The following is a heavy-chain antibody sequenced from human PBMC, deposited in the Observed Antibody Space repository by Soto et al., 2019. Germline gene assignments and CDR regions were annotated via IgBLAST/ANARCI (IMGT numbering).Heavy chain of an antibody. CDR2: IIPIFGTA. D-gene: IGHD3-22*01. J-gene: IGHJ4*02. Sequence: ASVKVSCKASGGTFSSYAISWVRQAPGQGLEWMGGIIPIFGTANYAQKFQGRVTITADESTSTAYMELSSLRSEDTAVYYCARDHMYYYDSSGYLDYWGQGTLVTVSS. CDR1: GGTFSSYA. CDR3: ARDHMYYYDSSGYLDY. V-gene: IGHV1-69*13.